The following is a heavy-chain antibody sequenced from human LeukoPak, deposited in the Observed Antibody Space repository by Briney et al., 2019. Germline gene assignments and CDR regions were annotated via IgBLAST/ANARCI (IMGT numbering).Heavy chain of an antibody. CDR3: ARGGDYSPSADDY. CDR1: GYTFTSYD. J-gene: IGHJ4*01. V-gene: IGHV1-18*01. CDR2: ISTYNGNT. D-gene: IGHD4-17*01. Sequence: ASVKVSCKASGYTFTSYDINWVRQAPGQGLDWMGWISTYNGNTNYAQKLQGRVAMTTDTSTRTAYMELRSLRSDDTAVYYCARGGDYSPSADDYWGHGTLVTVSS.